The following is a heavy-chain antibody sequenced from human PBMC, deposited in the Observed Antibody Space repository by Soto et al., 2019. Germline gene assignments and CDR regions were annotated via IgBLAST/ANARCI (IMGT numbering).Heavy chain of an antibody. CDR1: YY. J-gene: IGHJ4*02. CDR3: ARGGVMATTERYFDY. D-gene: IGHD2-21*01. V-gene: IGHV1-2*04. CDR2: INPNSGGT. Sequence: YYMHWVRQAPGQGLEWMGWINPNSGGTNYAQKFQGWVTMTRDTSISTAYMELSRLRSDDTAVYYCARGGVMATTERYFDYWGQGTLVTVSS.